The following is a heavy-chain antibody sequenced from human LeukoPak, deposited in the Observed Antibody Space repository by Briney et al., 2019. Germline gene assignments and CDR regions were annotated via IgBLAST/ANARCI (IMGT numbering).Heavy chain of an antibody. CDR1: GGSISSYY. V-gene: IGHV4-59*01. J-gene: IGHJ3*02. CDR3: ARVAFFGITGTTVRAFDI. Sequence: SETLSLTCTVSGGSISSYYWSWIRQPPGKGLEWIGYIYYSGSTNYNPSLKSRVTISVDTSKNQFSLKLSSVTAADTAVYYCARVAFFGITGTTVRAFDIWGQGTMVTVSS. CDR2: IYYSGST. D-gene: IGHD1-20*01.